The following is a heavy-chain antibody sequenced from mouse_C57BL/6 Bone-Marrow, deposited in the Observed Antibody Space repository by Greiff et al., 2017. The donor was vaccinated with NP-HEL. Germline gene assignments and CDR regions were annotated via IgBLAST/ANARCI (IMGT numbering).Heavy chain of an antibody. CDR3: KVYDAKRGFAY. V-gene: IGHV1-81*01. CDR1: GYTFTSYG. J-gene: IGHJ3*01. CDR2: IYPRSGNT. Sequence: QVQLQQSGAELARPGASVKLSCKASGYTFTSYGISWVKQRTGQGLEWIGEIYPRSGNTYYNEKFKGKATLTADKSSSTAYMELRSLTSEDSAVYFCKVYDAKRGFAYWGQGTLVTVSA. D-gene: IGHD2-3*01.